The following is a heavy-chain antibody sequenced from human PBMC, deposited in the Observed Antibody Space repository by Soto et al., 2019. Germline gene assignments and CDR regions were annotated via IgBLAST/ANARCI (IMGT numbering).Heavy chain of an antibody. CDR1: GFTFSSYA. CDR3: ATGPERSGSYRPLDY. J-gene: IGHJ4*02. Sequence: GGSLRLSCAASGFTFSSYAMRWVRQAPGKGLEWVSAISAGAVATNYADSVKGRFTISRDNSKNTLYLQMNSLRAEDTAVYYSATGPERSGSYRPLDYWGQGALVTVSS. D-gene: IGHD6-25*01. CDR2: ISAGAVAT. V-gene: IGHV3-23*01.